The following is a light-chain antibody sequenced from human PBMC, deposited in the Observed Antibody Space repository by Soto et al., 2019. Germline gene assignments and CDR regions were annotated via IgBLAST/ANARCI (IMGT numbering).Light chain of an antibody. CDR1: QSVSSNY. V-gene: IGKV3-20*01. Sequence: EIVLTQSPGTLSLSPGERATLSCRASQSVSSNYLACYQQKPGQAPRLLIYGASSRATGIPDRFSGSESGTDFTLTISRLEPEDFAVFYCQQYGSSPPITFGQGTRLEIK. CDR3: QQYGSSPPIT. CDR2: GAS. J-gene: IGKJ5*01.